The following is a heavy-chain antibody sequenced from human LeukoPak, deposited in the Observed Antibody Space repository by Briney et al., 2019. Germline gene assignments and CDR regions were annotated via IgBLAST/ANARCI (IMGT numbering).Heavy chain of an antibody. V-gene: IGHV1-24*01. CDR2: FVLEDGER. Sequence: GASVKVSCKVSGYTLSELSIHWVRQGPGKGLEWMAGFVLEDGERIYVQKFRGRVRVTEDTSTDTAYMELSSLRSEDTAVYYCATLDLPPSTAAVASWGQGTLVTVSS. CDR3: ATLDLPPSTAAVAS. D-gene: IGHD6-13*01. CDR1: GYTLSELS. J-gene: IGHJ5*01.